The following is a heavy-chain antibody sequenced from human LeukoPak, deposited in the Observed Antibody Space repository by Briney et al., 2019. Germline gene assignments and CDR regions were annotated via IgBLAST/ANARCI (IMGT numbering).Heavy chain of an antibody. J-gene: IGHJ6*04. D-gene: IGHD3-10*02. CDR1: GYTLTELS. V-gene: IGHV1-24*01. CDR2: FDPEDGET. CDR3: AELGITMIGGV. Sequence: ASVKVSCKVSGYTLTELSMNWVRQAPGKGLEWMGGFDPEDGETIYAPKFQGRVTMTEDTSTDTAYMELSSLRAEDTAVYYCAELGITMIGGVWGKGTTVTISS.